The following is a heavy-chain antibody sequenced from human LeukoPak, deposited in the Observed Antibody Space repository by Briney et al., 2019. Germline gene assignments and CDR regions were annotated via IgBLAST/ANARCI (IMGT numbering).Heavy chain of an antibody. CDR1: GFTFSSYS. D-gene: IGHD3-3*01. V-gene: IGHV3-21*01. J-gene: IGHJ4*02. CDR3: ARAYYDFWSGYLDPYFDY. CDR2: ISSSSSYI. Sequence: PGGSLRLSCAASGFTFSSYSMNWVRQAPGKGLEWVSSISSSSSYIYYADSVKGRFTISRDNAKNSLYLQMNSLRAEDTAVYYCARAYYDFWSGYLDPYFDYWGQGTLVTVSS.